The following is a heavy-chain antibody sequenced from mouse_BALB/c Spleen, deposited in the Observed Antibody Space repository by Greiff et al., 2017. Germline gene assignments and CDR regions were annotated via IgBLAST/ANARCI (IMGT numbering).Heavy chain of an antibody. Sequence: DVQLQESGPGLVKPSQSLSLTCTVTGYSITSDYAWNWIRQFPGNKLEWMGYISYSGSTSYNPSLKSRISITRDTSKNQFFLQLNSVTTEDTATYYCARHYDGYYPYAYWGQGTLVTVSA. D-gene: IGHD2-3*01. V-gene: IGHV3-2*02. CDR2: ISYSGST. CDR1: GYSITSDYA. CDR3: ARHYDGYYPYAY. J-gene: IGHJ3*01.